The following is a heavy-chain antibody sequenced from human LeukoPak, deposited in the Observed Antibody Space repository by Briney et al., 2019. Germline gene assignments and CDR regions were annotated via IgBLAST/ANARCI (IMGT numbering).Heavy chain of an antibody. CDR3: ARQGIAVDY. CDR2: IYPGDSDT. J-gene: IGHJ4*02. Sequence: GEPLKISCKGSGYSFANSWIGWVRPMPGKGLEWMGIIYPGDSDTRYSPSFQGQVTTSADKSISTAYLQWSSLKASDTAVYYCARQGIAVDYWGQGTLVTVSS. V-gene: IGHV5-51*01. D-gene: IGHD6-19*01. CDR1: GYSFANSW.